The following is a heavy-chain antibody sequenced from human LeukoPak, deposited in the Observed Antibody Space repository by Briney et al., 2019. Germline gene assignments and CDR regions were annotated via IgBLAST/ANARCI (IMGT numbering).Heavy chain of an antibody. D-gene: IGHD3-9*01. V-gene: IGHV3-23*01. Sequence: PGGSLRLSCVASGFTFSNYAMSWVRLAPGKGLEWVSAITGSGTNTYYADSMKGRFTISRDNSKNTVFLQMNSLRHEDTAIYYCVIWGDYDVLTGYYVPDYWGQGTLVTVSS. CDR1: GFTFSNYA. CDR3: VIWGDYDVLTGYYVPDY. CDR2: ITGSGTNT. J-gene: IGHJ4*02.